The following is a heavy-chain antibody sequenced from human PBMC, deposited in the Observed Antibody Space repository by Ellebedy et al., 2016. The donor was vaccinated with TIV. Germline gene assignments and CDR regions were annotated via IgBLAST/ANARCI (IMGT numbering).Heavy chain of an antibody. CDR1: GGSISSGGYS. D-gene: IGHD1-1*01. CDR3: ARGKRYNWNGLCDY. V-gene: IGHV4-30-2*01. Sequence: SETLSLTCAVSGGSISSGGYSWSWIRQPPGKGLEWIGYIYHSGSTYYNPSLKSRVTISVDTSKNQFSLKLSSVTAADTAVYYCARGKRYNWNGLCDYWGQGTLVTVSS. J-gene: IGHJ4*02. CDR2: IYHSGST.